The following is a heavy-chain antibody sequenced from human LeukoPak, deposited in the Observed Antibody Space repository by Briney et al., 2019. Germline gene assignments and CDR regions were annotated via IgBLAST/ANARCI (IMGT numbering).Heavy chain of an antibody. D-gene: IGHD6-13*01. CDR2: IKTDGSDK. CDR3: ARDQAGAGRDY. J-gene: IGHJ4*02. V-gene: IGHV3-7*01. CDR1: GFTFSSYW. Sequence: GGSLRLSCAASGFTFSSYWMSWVRQAPGKGLEWVANIKTDGSDKYYVDSVKGRFTISRDNAKDSLFLQMNSLRAEDTAVYYCARDQAGAGRDYWGQGTLVTVSS.